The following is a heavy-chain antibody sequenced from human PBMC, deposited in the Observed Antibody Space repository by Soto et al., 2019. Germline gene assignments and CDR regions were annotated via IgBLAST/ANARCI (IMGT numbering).Heavy chain of an antibody. CDR3: AKGPPITIFGVVIPHYYYGMDV. J-gene: IGHJ6*02. D-gene: IGHD3-3*01. V-gene: IGHV3-23*01. Sequence: GGSLRLSCAASGFTFSSYAMSWVRQAPGKGLEWVLAISGSGGSTYYADSVKGRFTISRDNSKNTLYLQMNSLRAEDTAVYYCAKGPPITIFGVVIPHYYYGMDVWGQGTTVTVSS. CDR2: ISGSGGST. CDR1: GFTFSSYA.